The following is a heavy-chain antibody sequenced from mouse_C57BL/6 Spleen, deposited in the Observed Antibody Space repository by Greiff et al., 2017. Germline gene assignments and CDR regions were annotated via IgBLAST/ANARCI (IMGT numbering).Heavy chain of an antibody. D-gene: IGHD1-1*01. CDR3: AGYYYGSSPAWFAY. CDR1: GYTFTSYW. V-gene: IGHV1-59*01. CDR2: IDPSDSYT. J-gene: IGHJ3*01. Sequence: QVQLQQPGAELVRPGTSVKLSCKASGYTFTSYWMLWVKQRPGQGLEWIGVIDPSDSYTNYTQKSKGKATLTVDTSSSTAYMQLSSLTSEDSAVYYCAGYYYGSSPAWFAYWGQGTLVTVSA.